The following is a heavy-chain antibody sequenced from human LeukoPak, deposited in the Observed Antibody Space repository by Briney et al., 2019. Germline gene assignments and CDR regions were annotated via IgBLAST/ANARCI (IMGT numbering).Heavy chain of an antibody. V-gene: IGHV1-18*01. Sequence: ASVKVSCKASGYTFTSYGISWVRQAPGQGLEWMGWISAYNGNTNYAQTLQGRVTMTTDTSTSTAYMELRSLRSDDPAVYYCVRMDSSGYPSPNSDYWGQGTLVTVSS. J-gene: IGHJ4*02. CDR1: GYTFTSYG. CDR3: VRMDSSGYPSPNSDY. D-gene: IGHD3-22*01. CDR2: ISAYNGNT.